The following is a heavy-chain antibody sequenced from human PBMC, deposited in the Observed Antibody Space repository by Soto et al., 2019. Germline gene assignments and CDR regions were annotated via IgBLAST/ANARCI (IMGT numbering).Heavy chain of an antibody. Sequence: EVQLVESGGGLVQPGGSLRLSCAASGYTFRNYWMHWVRQAPGKGLVWVSHITSGGGSTNYAGSVKDRFTIYRDNAKSTMYLQMNSLRAEDTAVYFCARDNSYGMDVWGQGTTVTVSS. J-gene: IGHJ6*02. CDR2: ITSGGGST. CDR3: ARDNSYGMDV. V-gene: IGHV3-74*01. CDR1: GYTFRNYW.